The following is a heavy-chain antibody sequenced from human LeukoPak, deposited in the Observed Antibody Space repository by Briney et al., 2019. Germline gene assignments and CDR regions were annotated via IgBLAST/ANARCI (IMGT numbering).Heavy chain of an antibody. D-gene: IGHD3-9*01. CDR3: ARGDYDILTEPYYFDY. V-gene: IGHV1-18*01. Sequence: ASVKVPCKASGYTFTSYGISWVRQAPGQGLEWMGWISAYNGNTNYAQKLQGRVTMTTDTSTSTAYMELRSLRSDDTAVYYCARGDYDILTEPYYFDYWGQGTLVTVSS. CDR1: GYTFTSYG. CDR2: ISAYNGNT. J-gene: IGHJ4*02.